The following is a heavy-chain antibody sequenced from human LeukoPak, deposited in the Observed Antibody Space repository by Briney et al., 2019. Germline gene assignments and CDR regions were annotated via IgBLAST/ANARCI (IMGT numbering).Heavy chain of an antibody. D-gene: IGHD6-13*01. CDR2: ISWNSGSI. CDR3: AKPRLGSSWPEPLPGAFDI. V-gene: IGHV3-9*01. J-gene: IGHJ3*02. Sequence: PGGSLRLSCAASGFAFSDNWMHWVRQAPGKGLEWVSGISWNSGSIGYADSVKGRFTISRDNAKNSLYLQMNSLRAEDTALYYCAKPRLGSSWPEPLPGAFDIWGQGTMVTVSS. CDR1: GFAFSDNW.